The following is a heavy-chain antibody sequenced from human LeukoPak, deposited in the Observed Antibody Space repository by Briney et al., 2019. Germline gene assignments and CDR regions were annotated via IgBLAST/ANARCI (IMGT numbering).Heavy chain of an antibody. J-gene: IGHJ5*02. CDR1: GFKFNDYA. CDR2: ITWEGLNT. Sequence: GGSLRLSCAASGFKFNDYAMHWARQAPGKGLEWVSLITWEGLNTYYADSVKGRFTISRDNSNNSLYLHMNNLRAEDSALYYCIKGNGAKSGWFDPWGQGTLVTVSS. CDR3: IKGNGAKSGWFDP. D-gene: IGHD4-23*01. V-gene: IGHV3-43D*03.